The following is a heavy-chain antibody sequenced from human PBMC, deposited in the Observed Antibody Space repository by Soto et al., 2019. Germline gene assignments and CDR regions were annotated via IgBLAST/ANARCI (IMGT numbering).Heavy chain of an antibody. CDR3: ARTMTTVTTAHFDY. Sequence: SETLSLTCTVSGGSISSSSYYWGWIRQPPGKGLEWIGSIYYSGSTYYNPSLKSRVTISVDTSKNQFSLKLSSVTAADTAVYYCARTMTTVTTAHFDYWGQGTLVTVSS. CDR2: IYYSGST. D-gene: IGHD4-17*01. V-gene: IGHV4-39*01. CDR1: GGSISSSSYY. J-gene: IGHJ4*02.